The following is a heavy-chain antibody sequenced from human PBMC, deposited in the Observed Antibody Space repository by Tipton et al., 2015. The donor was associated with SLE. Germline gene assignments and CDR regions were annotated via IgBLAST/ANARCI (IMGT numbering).Heavy chain of an antibody. D-gene: IGHD4-17*01. CDR2: IYDSGTT. J-gene: IGHJ4*02. Sequence: TLSLTCTVSGGSINSPYWSWIRQPPGKGLEWIGTIYDSGTTNYNPSLRSRVTMSIDASKNQFSLKVNSVTAADTAVYYCARVQSGDYGDYFDQWGQGALVTVSS. CDR3: ARVQSGDYGDYFDQ. V-gene: IGHV4-59*11. CDR1: GGSINSPY.